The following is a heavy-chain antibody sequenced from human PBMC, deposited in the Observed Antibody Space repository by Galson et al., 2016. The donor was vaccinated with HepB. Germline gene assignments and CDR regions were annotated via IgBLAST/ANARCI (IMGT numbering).Heavy chain of an antibody. J-gene: IGHJ4*02. V-gene: IGHV3-23*01. CDR2: ITSSGANS. Sequence: SLRLSCAASGFSLSRYAMNWVRQGPGKGLEWVSSITSSGANSDYTDSVKGRFTVSRDNSKNTLFLQMNSLRAEDTALYFCAKDGSLCGNHHCHFHYWGQGTLVTVSS. CDR3: AKDGSLCGNHHCHFHY. CDR1: GFSLSRYA. D-gene: IGHD3-10*01.